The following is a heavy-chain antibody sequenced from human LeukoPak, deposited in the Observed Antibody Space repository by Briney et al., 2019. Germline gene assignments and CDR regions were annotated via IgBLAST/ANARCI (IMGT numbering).Heavy chain of an antibody. CDR1: GFTFSSYA. CDR2: IDGSGAGT. V-gene: IGHV3-23*01. D-gene: IGHD2-2*02. Sequence: EPGGSLRLSCAASGFTFSSYAMSLVRQGPGKGLEWVSSIDGSGAGTYYADSVKGRFSISRDNSKSTLYLEMYSLTAGDTAVYCCTKGKGCNNLDWFDPWGQGTLVTVSS. J-gene: IGHJ5*02. CDR3: TKGKGCNNLDWFDP.